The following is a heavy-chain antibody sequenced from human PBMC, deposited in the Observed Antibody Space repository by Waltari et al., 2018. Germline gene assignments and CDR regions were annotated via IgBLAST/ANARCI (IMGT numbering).Heavy chain of an antibody. V-gene: IGHV3-23*01. Sequence: EVQLLESGGGLVQPGGSLSLSCAASGFTFSSYDMSWVRQAPGKGLEWVSVIGSSGRNTYYADSVKGRFTISRDDSKNTLYLQMNRLRAEDTAVYYCAKGPAARTNWFDPWGQGTLVTVSS. D-gene: IGHD2-2*01. CDR2: IGSSGRNT. CDR3: AKGPAARTNWFDP. CDR1: GFTFSSYD. J-gene: IGHJ5*02.